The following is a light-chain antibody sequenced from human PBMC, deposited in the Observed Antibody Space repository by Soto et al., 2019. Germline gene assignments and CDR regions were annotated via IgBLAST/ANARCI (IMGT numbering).Light chain of an antibody. J-gene: IGLJ1*01. CDR1: SSNIGSKT. CDR2: NSY. V-gene: IGLV1-44*01. Sequence: QSVLTQPPSASVTPGQRVTISCSGSSSNIGSKTVNWYQQLPGTVPKLLIYNSYQRPSGVPDRFSGSKSGTSASLAISGLQSEDEADYYCAAWDASLNGYVFGTGTKVTVL. CDR3: AAWDASLNGYV.